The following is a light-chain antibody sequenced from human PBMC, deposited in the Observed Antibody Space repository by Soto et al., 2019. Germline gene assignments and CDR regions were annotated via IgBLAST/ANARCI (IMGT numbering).Light chain of an antibody. J-gene: IGLJ1*01. Sequence: QSALTQPPSASGSPGQSVTISCTGTSSDVGGYNYVSWYQQYPGKVPKLMVYEVNKRPSGVPDRFSGSKSGNTASLTVSGLQDEDEDDYYCTSYAGGNNVFGTGTKLTVL. CDR3: TSYAGGNNV. CDR1: SSDVGGYNY. V-gene: IGLV2-8*01. CDR2: EVN.